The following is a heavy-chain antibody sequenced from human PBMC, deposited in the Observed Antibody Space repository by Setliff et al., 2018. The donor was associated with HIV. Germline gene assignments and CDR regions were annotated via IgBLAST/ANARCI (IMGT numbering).Heavy chain of an antibody. CDR3: ARVIGYFSGWYLKY. V-gene: IGHV1-8*02. J-gene: IGHJ4*02. CDR2: MNPNSGNT. D-gene: IGHD6-19*01. CDR1: GYTFTSYD. Sequence: GASVKVSCKASGYTFTSYDINWVRQAPGQGLEWMGWMNPNSGNTGYARKFQGRITMTRNTSITTACMELSSLGPEDTAVYYCARVIGYFSGWYLKYWGQGTPVTVSS.